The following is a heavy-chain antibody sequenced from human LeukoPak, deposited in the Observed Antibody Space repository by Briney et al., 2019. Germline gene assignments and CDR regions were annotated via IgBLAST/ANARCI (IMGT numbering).Heavy chain of an antibody. CDR3: ARDIVLMVYADDYYDYGMDV. CDR1: GYTFTSYG. CDR2: ISAYNGNT. J-gene: IGHJ6*02. Sequence: ASVKVSCKASGYTFTSYGISWVRQAPGQGLEWMGWISAYNGNTNYAQKLQGRVTMTTDTSTSTAYMELRSLRSDDTAVYYCARDIVLMVYADDYYDYGMDVWGQGTTVTVSS. D-gene: IGHD2-8*01. V-gene: IGHV1-18*01.